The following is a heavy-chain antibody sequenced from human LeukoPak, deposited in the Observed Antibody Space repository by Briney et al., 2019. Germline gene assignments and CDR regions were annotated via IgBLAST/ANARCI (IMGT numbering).Heavy chain of an antibody. CDR2: IYHIGTT. Sequence: SETLSLTCDVSGYSISSGYYWAWIRQPPGKGLEWIASIYHIGTTYNNPSLKSRVTISVDMSKNQFSLKLSSVTAADTAVHFCARQGASGGYDWGWFDSWGQGTPVTVSS. V-gene: IGHV4-38-2*01. CDR1: GYSISSGYY. J-gene: IGHJ5*01. D-gene: IGHD5-12*01. CDR3: ARQGASGGYDWGWFDS.